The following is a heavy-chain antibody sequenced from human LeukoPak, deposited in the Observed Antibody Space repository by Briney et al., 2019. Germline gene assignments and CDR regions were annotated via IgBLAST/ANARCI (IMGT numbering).Heavy chain of an antibody. Sequence: ASVKVSCKASGYTFSGYYMHWVRQAPGQGLEWMGWINPNSGGTKYAQKFQGRVTMTRDTSISTAYMALSRLRSDDTAVYYCTTSYYDFWSYSSEYFQHWGQGTLVTVSS. J-gene: IGHJ1*01. CDR2: INPNSGGT. D-gene: IGHD3-3*01. CDR1: GYTFSGYY. V-gene: IGHV1-2*02. CDR3: TTSYYDFWSYSSEYFQH.